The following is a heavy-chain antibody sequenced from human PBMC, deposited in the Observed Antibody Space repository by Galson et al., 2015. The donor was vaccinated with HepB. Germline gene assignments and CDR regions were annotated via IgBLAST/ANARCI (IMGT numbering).Heavy chain of an antibody. J-gene: IGHJ4*02. CDR2: ISYDGSDK. CDR3: AKGSGMIGDRYLDY. Sequence: SLRLSCAASGFNFRGYAMHWVRQAPGKGLEWVAAISYDGSDKNYINSVKGCFSISRDNSKNTLYVDMDSLRVEDTAVYYCAKGSGMIGDRYLDYWGPGTLVTVSS. V-gene: IGHV3-30*18. D-gene: IGHD3-22*01. CDR1: GFNFRGYA.